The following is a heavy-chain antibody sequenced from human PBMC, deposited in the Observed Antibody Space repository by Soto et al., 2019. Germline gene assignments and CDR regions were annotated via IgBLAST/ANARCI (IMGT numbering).Heavy chain of an antibody. CDR1: GGSISSSDYY. D-gene: IGHD3-10*01. Sequence: LSLTCTVSGGSISSSDYYWSWIRQPPGKGLEWIGNIYYSGSTYYNPSLKSRVTISVDTSKNQFSLKLNSVTAADTAVYYCARTFTMVRGVIITAAWFDPWGQGTLVTVSS. J-gene: IGHJ5*02. CDR2: IYYSGST. V-gene: IGHV4-30-4*01. CDR3: ARTFTMVRGVIITAAWFDP.